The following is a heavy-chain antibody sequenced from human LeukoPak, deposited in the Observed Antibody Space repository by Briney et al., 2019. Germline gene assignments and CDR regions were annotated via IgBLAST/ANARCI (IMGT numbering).Heavy chain of an antibody. V-gene: IGHV4-38-2*01. CDR3: ARSILRWGYYFDY. D-gene: IGHD4-23*01. Sequence: KPSETLSLTCAVSGYSISSGYYWGWIRQPPGKGLEWIGSIYHSGGTYYNPSLKSRVTISVDTSKNQFSLKLSSVTAADTAVYYCARSILRWGYYFDYWGQGTLVTVSS. CDR1: GYSISSGYY. J-gene: IGHJ4*02. CDR2: IYHSGGT.